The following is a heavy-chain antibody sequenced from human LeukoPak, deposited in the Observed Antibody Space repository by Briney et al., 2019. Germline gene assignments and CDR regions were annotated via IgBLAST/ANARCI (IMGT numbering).Heavy chain of an antibody. J-gene: IGHJ5*02. D-gene: IGHD6-25*01. CDR2: MNPNSGNT. CDR3: ARALDYSSENWFDP. Sequence: GASVKVSCKASGYTFTSYDINWVRQATGQGLEWMGWMNPNSGNTGYAQKFQGRVTITRNTSISTAYMELSSLRSDDTAVYYCARALDYSSENWFDPWGQGTLVTVSS. V-gene: IGHV1-8*03. CDR1: GYTFTSYD.